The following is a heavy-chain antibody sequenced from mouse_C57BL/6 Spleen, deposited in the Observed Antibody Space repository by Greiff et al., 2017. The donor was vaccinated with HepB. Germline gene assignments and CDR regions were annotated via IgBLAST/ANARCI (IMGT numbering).Heavy chain of an antibody. D-gene: IGHD1-1*01. CDR2: IDPSDSYT. CDR1: GYTFTSYW. J-gene: IGHJ2*01. CDR3: APYGSSYDY. V-gene: IGHV1-50*01. Sequence: QPGAELVKPGASVKLSCKASGYTFTSYWMQWVKQRPGQGLEWIGEIDPSDSYTNYNQKFKGKATLTVDTSSSTAYMQLSSLTSEDSAVYYCAPYGSSYDYWGQGTTLTVSS.